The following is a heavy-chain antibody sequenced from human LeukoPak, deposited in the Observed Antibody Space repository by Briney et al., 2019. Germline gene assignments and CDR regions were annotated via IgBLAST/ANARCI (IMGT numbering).Heavy chain of an antibody. CDR3: ARVLGVEQTEEQDAFDI. Sequence: ASETLSLTCDVYGGSFSGYYWSWIRQPPGKGLEWIGEINHSGSTNYNPSLKSRVTISVDTSKNQFSLKLSSVTAADTAVYYCARVLGVEQTEEQDAFDIWGQGTMVTVSS. D-gene: IGHD1/OR15-1a*01. V-gene: IGHV4-34*01. J-gene: IGHJ3*02. CDR2: INHSGST. CDR1: GGSFSGYY.